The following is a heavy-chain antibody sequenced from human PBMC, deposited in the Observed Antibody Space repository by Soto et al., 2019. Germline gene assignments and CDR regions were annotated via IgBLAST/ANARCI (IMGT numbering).Heavy chain of an antibody. CDR3: ARHQNIMVVTAARGFDV. CDR1: GGSISSSDYF. D-gene: IGHD2-21*02. CDR2: IYYSGNT. Sequence: QLQLQESGPGLVKPSETLSLTCTVSGGSISSSDYFWAWIRQPPGKGLECIGNIYYSGNTYYNPPLESRVTLSVDPGQHQFALRRTSVTASDTAVYYCARHQNIMVVTAARGFDVWGQGTMVTVSS. V-gene: IGHV4-39*01. J-gene: IGHJ3*01.